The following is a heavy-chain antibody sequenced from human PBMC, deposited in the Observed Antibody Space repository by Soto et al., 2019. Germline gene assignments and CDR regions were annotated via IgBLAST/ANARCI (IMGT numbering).Heavy chain of an antibody. CDR1: GFTFSSYA. D-gene: IGHD1-1*01. CDR2: ISGSGGTA. CDR3: AKGRGQHWNFEY. Sequence: EVQLLESGGGSVQPGGSLRLSCAASGFTFSSYAMHWVRRPPGKGLEWVSSISGSGGTAYYADSVKGRFSISRDSLVNTLYLQMNSLRAEDTAVYYCAKGRGQHWNFEYWGQGTLVTVSP. J-gene: IGHJ4*02. V-gene: IGHV3-23*01.